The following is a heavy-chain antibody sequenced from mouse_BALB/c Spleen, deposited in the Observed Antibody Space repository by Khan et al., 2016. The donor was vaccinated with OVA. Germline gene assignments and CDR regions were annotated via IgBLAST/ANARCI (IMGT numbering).Heavy chain of an antibody. CDR3: ARGDYGSTYVFDY. CDR2: IYPGTGST. J-gene: IGHJ3*01. D-gene: IGHD1-1*01. CDR1: GYIFTSYW. Sequence: QVQLKQSGADLVRPGASVRLSCKTSGYIFTSYWIHWVKQRSGQGLDWIARIYPGTGSTEYTENFKGKATLTADKSSSTAYMQLSSLKSEDSAVYFCARGDYGSTYVFDYWGQWTLVTVSA. V-gene: IGHV1S132*01.